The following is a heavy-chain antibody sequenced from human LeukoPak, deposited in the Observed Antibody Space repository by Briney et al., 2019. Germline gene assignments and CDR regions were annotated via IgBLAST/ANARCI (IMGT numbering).Heavy chain of an antibody. CDR2: IRHDGSIK. V-gene: IGHV3-30*02. Sequence: GGSLRLSCAASGFTFSSYGMHWVRQAPGKGLEWVAFIRHDGSIKYYIDSVKGRFTISRDNSKNTLYLQMNSLRVEDTAVYYCARTGGYDEFDYWGQGTLVTVSS. CDR1: GFTFSSYG. D-gene: IGHD5-12*01. J-gene: IGHJ4*02. CDR3: ARTGGYDEFDY.